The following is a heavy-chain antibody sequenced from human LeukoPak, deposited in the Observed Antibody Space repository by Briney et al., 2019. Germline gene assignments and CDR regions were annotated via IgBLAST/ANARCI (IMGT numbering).Heavy chain of an antibody. Sequence: GASLRLSCAASGFTFSNYAMSWVRQAPGKGLEWVSVFSGTSTRTYYADSVKGRFTISRDSSENTLYLQMNSLRAEDTAVYYCAKGRKWELPLDYWGQGTLVTVSS. V-gene: IGHV3-23*01. J-gene: IGHJ4*02. CDR3: AKGRKWELPLDY. CDR2: FSGTSTRT. CDR1: GFTFSNYA. D-gene: IGHD1-26*01.